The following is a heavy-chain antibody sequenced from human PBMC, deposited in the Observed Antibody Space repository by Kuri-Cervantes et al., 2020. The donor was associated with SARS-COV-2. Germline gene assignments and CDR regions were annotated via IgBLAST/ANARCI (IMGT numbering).Heavy chain of an antibody. CDR1: RFTFSSYA. J-gene: IGHJ3*02. CDR2: ISGSGGST. V-gene: IGHV3-23*01. D-gene: IGHD1-7*01. Sequence: LSLTFAASRFTFSSYAMSWVRQAPGKGLEWVSAISGSGGSTYYADSVKGRFTISRDNSKNTLYLQMNSLRAEDTAVYYCAKVENYGNAFDIWGQGTMVTVSS. CDR3: AKVENYGNAFDI.